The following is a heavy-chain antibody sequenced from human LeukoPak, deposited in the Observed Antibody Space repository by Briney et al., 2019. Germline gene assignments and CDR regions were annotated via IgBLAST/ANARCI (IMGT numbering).Heavy chain of an antibody. V-gene: IGHV3-9*01. CDR2: ISWNSGTI. Sequence: PGRSLRLSCAASGFTFDDYAMHWVRQAPGKGLEWVSSISWNSGTIGYADSVKGRFTISRDNSKNTLYLQMNSLRAEDTAVYYCAKGAWIQLWSRALSYYYYGMDVWGQGTTVTVSS. CDR1: GFTFDDYA. J-gene: IGHJ6*02. D-gene: IGHD5-18*01. CDR3: AKGAWIQLWSRALSYYYYGMDV.